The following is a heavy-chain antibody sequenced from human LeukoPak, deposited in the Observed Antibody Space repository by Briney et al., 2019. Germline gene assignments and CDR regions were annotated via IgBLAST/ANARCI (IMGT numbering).Heavy chain of an antibody. V-gene: IGHV3-23*01. D-gene: IGHD1-7*01. CDR1: GFTFSSYG. CDR2: ISGSGGST. CDR3: ARHFGNYRRHPFDY. J-gene: IGHJ4*02. Sequence: GGSLRLSCAASGFTFSSYGMHWVRQAPGKGLEWVSAISGSGGSTYYADSVKGRLTISRDNSKNTLYLQMNSLRAEDTAVYYCARHFGNYRRHPFDYWGLGTLVTVSS.